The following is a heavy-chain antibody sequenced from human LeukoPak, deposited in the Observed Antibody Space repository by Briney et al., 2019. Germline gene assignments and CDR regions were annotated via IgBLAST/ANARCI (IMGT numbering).Heavy chain of an antibody. Sequence: GGSLRLSCAASGFTFSSYGIHWVRQAPGKGLEWVAFISYDGSNKYYADSVKGRFTISRDNSKNTQYLQMNSLRAEDTAVYYCAKEPPYYYDSSGYTDFWGQGTLVTVSS. CDR1: GFTFSSYG. V-gene: IGHV3-30*18. CDR2: ISYDGSNK. D-gene: IGHD3-22*01. J-gene: IGHJ4*02. CDR3: AKEPPYYYDSSGYTDF.